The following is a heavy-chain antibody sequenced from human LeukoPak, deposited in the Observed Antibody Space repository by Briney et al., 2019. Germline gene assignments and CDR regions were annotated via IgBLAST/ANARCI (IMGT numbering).Heavy chain of an antibody. CDR3: ARLVDTAMEDYFDY. D-gene: IGHD5-18*01. CDR2: IYPGDSDT. V-gene: IGHV5-51*01. Sequence: GESLKICGKGSAYTFTNYWIGWVRQMPGKGLEWKGIIYPGDSDTRYSPSFQGQVTISADKSISTAYLQWSSLKASDTAMYYCARLVDTAMEDYFDYWGQGTLVTVSS. J-gene: IGHJ4*02. CDR1: AYTFTNYW.